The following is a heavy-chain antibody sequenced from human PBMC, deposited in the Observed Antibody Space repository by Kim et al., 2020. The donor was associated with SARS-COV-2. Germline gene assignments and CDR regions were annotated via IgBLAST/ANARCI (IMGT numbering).Heavy chain of an antibody. D-gene: IGHD1-26*01. V-gene: IGHV4-34*01. Sequence: SETLSLTCAVYGGPFSGYYWSWIRQPPGKGLEWIGEINHSGSTNYNPSLKSRVTISVDTSKNQFSLKLSSVTAADTAVYYCARGIGGKSIVGADSFDYWGQRTPGTVSP. CDR2: INHSGST. CDR1: GGPFSGYY. J-gene: IGHJ4*02. CDR3: ARGIGGKSIVGADSFDY.